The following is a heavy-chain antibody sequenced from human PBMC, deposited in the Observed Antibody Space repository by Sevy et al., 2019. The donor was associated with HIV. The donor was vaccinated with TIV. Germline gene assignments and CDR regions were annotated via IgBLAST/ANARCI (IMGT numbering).Heavy chain of an antibody. CDR3: AKDVRFLEWLLKNYFDY. Sequence: GGSLRLSCAASGFTFSSYGMHWVRQAPGKGLEWVAFIRYDGSNKYYADSVKGRFTISRDNSKNTLYLQMNSLRAEDTAVYYCAKDVRFLEWLLKNYFDYWGQGTLVTVSS. CDR1: GFTFSSYG. CDR2: IRYDGSNK. V-gene: IGHV3-30*02. J-gene: IGHJ4*02. D-gene: IGHD3-3*01.